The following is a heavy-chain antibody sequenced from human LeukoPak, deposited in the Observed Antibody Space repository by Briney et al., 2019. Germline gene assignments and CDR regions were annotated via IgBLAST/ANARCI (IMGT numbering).Heavy chain of an antibody. J-gene: IGHJ3*02. CDR1: GGSISNYY. D-gene: IGHD4-17*01. CDR2: IYYSGTT. CDR3: ARAAPATVTRFGKDAFDI. V-gene: IGHV4-59*01. Sequence: SETLSLTCTVSGGSISNYYWSWIRQPPGKGLEWIGYIYYSGTTNYSPSLKSRVTISVDTSKNQFSLKLSSVTAADTAVYYCARAAPATVTRFGKDAFDIWGQGTMVTVSS.